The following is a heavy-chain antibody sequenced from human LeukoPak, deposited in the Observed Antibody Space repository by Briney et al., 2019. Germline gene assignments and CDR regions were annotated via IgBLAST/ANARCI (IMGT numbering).Heavy chain of an antibody. D-gene: IGHD4-23*01. CDR3: ARRPPTVVTLSRDALHI. CDR1: GYTFINYW. V-gene: IGHV5-51*01. Sequence: GESLKISGKGSGYTFINYWSGWVGQLPGKDLKWMGIIDPADSHTTYSPSFRGQVTISADKSSNTAYLQCITRKASDTAIYYVARRPPTVVTLSRDALHIRGQATMPTVCS. J-gene: IGHJ3*02. CDR2: IDPADSHT.